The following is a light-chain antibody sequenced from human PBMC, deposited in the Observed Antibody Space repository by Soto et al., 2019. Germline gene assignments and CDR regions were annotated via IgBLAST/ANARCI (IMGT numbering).Light chain of an antibody. CDR2: DAS. Sequence: EIVLTKSPVTLSLSPGERATLSCRASQSVSSYLAWYQQKPGQPPRLLIYDASNRATGIPARFSGSGSGTDFTLTISRLEPDDFAVYYCQQRSNWPPGFTFGPGTKVDFK. V-gene: IGKV3-11*01. CDR3: QQRSNWPPGFT. J-gene: IGKJ3*01. CDR1: QSVSSY.